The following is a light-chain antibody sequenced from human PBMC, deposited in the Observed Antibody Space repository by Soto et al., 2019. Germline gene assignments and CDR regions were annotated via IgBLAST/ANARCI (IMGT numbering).Light chain of an antibody. CDR1: QSLLDSNGNNY. J-gene: IGKJ5*01. CDR3: MQALQTPLT. Sequence: DLVMTQSPLSLPVTPGEPASISCRSSQSLLDSNGNNYLDWYLQKPGQSPQLLIYLGSNRASGVPGRFSGSGSGTDFTLEISRVEAEDVGVYYCMQALQTPLTFGQGTRLEIK. V-gene: IGKV2-28*01. CDR2: LGS.